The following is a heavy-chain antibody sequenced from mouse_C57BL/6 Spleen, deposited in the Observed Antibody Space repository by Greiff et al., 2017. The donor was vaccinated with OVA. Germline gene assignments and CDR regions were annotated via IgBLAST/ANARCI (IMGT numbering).Heavy chain of an antibody. CDR2: IYPGDGDT. D-gene: IGHD1-1*01. Sequence: VQLQQSGAELVKPGASVKISCKASGYAFSSYWMNWVKQRPGKGLEWIGQIYPGDGDTNYNGKFKGKATLTADKSSSTAYMQLSSLTSEDSAVYFCARGGYYCSSHLFAYWGQGTLVTVSA. V-gene: IGHV1-80*01. J-gene: IGHJ3*01. CDR3: ARGGYYCSSHLFAY. CDR1: GYAFSSYW.